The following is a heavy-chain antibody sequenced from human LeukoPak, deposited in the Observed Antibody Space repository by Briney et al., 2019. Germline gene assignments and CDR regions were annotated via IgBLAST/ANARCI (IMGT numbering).Heavy chain of an antibody. J-gene: IGHJ4*02. V-gene: IGHV4-39*01. Sequence: SETLSLTCTVSGGSISSSSYYWGWIRQPPGKGLEWIGSIYYSGSTHYNPSLKSRVTISADTSKNQFSLKLSSVTAADTAVYYCARLVPYYYDSSGQVDYWGQGTLVTVSS. CDR1: GGSISSSSYY. CDR3: ARLVPYYYDSSGQVDY. CDR2: IYYSGST. D-gene: IGHD3-22*01.